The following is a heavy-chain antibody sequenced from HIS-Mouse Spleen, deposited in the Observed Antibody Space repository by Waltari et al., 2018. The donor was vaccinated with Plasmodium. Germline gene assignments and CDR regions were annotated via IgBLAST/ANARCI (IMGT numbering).Heavy chain of an antibody. J-gene: IGHJ4*02. CDR2: IYYSGGT. CDR3: ARLRYSYGYFDY. CDR1: GGSIRSYY. Sequence: QVQLQESGPGLVKPSETLSLTCPVSGGSIRSYYLSWIRQPPGKGLEWIGYIYYSGGTNYNPSLKSRVTISVDTSKNQFSLKLSSVTAADTAVYYCARLRYSYGYFDYWGQGTLVTVSS. V-gene: IGHV4-59*08. D-gene: IGHD5-18*01.